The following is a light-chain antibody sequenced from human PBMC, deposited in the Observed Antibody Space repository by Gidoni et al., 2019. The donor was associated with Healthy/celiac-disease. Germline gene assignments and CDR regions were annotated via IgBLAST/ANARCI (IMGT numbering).Light chain of an antibody. CDR3: QQSYSTGLT. J-gene: IGKJ4*01. Sequence: DIQMTQYPSSLSASVGDRVTITCRASQSISSYLNWYQQKPGKAPKLLIYAASSLQSGVPSRFSGSGSGTDFTLTISSLQPEDFATYYCQQSYSTGLTFGGGTKVEIK. CDR2: AAS. CDR1: QSISSY. V-gene: IGKV1-39*01.